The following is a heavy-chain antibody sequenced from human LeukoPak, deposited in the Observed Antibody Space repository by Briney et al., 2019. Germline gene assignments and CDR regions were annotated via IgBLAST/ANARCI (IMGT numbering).Heavy chain of an antibody. CDR1: GGSISSYY. Sequence: SETLSLTCTVSGGSISSYYWSWIRQPPGKGLEWIGYIYYSGSTNYNPSLKSRVTISVDTSKNQFSLKLSSVTAADTAVYYCARGSNSSGWYPEYFDYWGQGTLATVSS. CDR2: IYYSGST. J-gene: IGHJ4*02. D-gene: IGHD6-19*01. V-gene: IGHV4-59*12. CDR3: ARGSNSSGWYPEYFDY.